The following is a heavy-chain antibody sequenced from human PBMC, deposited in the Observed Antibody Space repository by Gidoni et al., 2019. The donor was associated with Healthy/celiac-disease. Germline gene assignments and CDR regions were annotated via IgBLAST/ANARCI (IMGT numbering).Heavy chain of an antibody. Sequence: QVQLVESGGGVVQPGRSLRLSCAASGFTFSSYGMHWVRQAPGKGLEWVAVISYDGSNKYYADSVKGRFTISRDNSKNTLYLQMNSLRAEDTAVYYCAKAHVDRGIRWTDYWGQGTLVTVSS. J-gene: IGHJ4*02. V-gene: IGHV3-30*18. CDR2: ISYDGSNK. D-gene: IGHD5-12*01. CDR3: AKAHVDRGIRWTDY. CDR1: GFTFSSYG.